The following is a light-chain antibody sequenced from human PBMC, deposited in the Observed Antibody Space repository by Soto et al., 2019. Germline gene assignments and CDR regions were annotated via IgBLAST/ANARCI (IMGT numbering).Light chain of an antibody. CDR2: GAS. CDR3: QQYNNWPPWT. CDR1: QSVSSN. V-gene: IGKV3-15*01. J-gene: IGKJ1*01. Sequence: EIVMTQSPATLSVSPGERATLSCRASQSVSSNLAWYQQKPGQAPRLLIYGASTRATGIPARFSGSWSRTEFTLTISSLQSEDFAVYYCQQYNNWPPWTFGQGTKVEIK.